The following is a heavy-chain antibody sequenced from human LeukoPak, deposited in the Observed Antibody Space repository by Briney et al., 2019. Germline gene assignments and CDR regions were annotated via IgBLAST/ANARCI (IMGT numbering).Heavy chain of an antibody. CDR3: ARGRGYSYGYFDY. Sequence: PSETLSITCAVSGGSISSGGYSWSWIRQPPGKGLEWIGYIYHSGSTYYNPSLKSRVTISVDRSKNQFSLKLSSVTAADTAVYYCARGRGYSYGYFDYWGQGTLVTVSS. V-gene: IGHV4-30-2*01. CDR1: GGSISSGGYS. J-gene: IGHJ4*02. D-gene: IGHD5-18*01. CDR2: IYHSGST.